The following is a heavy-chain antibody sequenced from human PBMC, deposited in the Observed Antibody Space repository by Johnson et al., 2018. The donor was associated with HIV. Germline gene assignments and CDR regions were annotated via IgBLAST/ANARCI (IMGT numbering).Heavy chain of an antibody. CDR2: IKQDGSEK. CDR3: AKDLGDFWSGYYFDI. J-gene: IGHJ3*02. D-gene: IGHD3-3*01. V-gene: IGHV3-7*03. Sequence: VQLVESGGGVVRPGGSLRLSCAASGFTFDDYGMSWVRQAPGKGLEWVANIKQDGSEKYYVDSVKGRFTISRDNAKNSLYLQMNSLRAEDTAVYYCAKDLGDFWSGYYFDIWGQGTMVTVSS. CDR1: GFTFDDYG.